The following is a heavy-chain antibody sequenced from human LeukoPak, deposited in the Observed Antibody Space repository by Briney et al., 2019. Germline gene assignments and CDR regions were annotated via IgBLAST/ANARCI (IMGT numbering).Heavy chain of an antibody. J-gene: IGHJ6*02. CDR2: IYSGGRT. D-gene: IGHD2-15*01. Sequence: PGGSLRLSCAASGFTVSSNDMSWVRQAPGKGLEWVSVIYSGGRTFYADSVKGRLTISRDNSKNTLYLQMNSLRAEDTAVYYCAKEVFRYGYHGLDVWGQGTTVTVSS. CDR1: GFTVSSND. V-gene: IGHV3-53*01. CDR3: AKEVFRYGYHGLDV.